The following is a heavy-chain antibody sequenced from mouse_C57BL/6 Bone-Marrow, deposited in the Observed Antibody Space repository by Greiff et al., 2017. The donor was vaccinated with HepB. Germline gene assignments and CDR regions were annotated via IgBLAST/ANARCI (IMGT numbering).Heavy chain of an antibody. CDR2: IDPSDSYT. J-gene: IGHJ4*01. D-gene: IGHD3-1*01. Sequence: QVQLQQPGAELVRPGPSVKLSCKASGYTFTSYWMHWVKQRPGQGLEWIGVIDPSDSYTNYNQKFKGKATLTVDTSSSTAYMQLSSLTSEDSAVYYCARGLMDYWGQGTSVTVSS. V-gene: IGHV1-59*01. CDR1: GYTFTSYW. CDR3: ARGLMDY.